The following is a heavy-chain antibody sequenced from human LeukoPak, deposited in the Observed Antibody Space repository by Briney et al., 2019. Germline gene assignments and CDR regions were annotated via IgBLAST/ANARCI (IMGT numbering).Heavy chain of an antibody. CDR3: ARANECYYGSGSYKFDY. Sequence: ASVKVSCKASGYTFTSYDINWVRQATGQGLEWMGWMNPNSGNIGYAQKFQGRVTMTRNTSISTAYMELSSLRSEDTAVYYCARANECYYGSGSYKFDYWGQGTLVTVSS. V-gene: IGHV1-8*01. CDR1: GYTFTSYD. CDR2: MNPNSGNI. J-gene: IGHJ4*02. D-gene: IGHD3-10*01.